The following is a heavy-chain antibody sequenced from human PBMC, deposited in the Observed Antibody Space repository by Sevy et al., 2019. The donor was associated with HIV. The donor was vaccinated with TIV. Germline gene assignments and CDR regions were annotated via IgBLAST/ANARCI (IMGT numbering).Heavy chain of an antibody. Sequence: GGSLRLSCEVSGFTFSDFWMTWVRQSPGKGLEWVAYINQDERHINLLDSVRGRFTISRDNAKNSVYLQMDSLRAEDTAIYYCARDPDWGALDHWGQGTLVTVSS. D-gene: IGHD7-27*01. CDR1: GFTFSDFW. V-gene: IGHV3-7*01. CDR3: ARDPDWGALDH. J-gene: IGHJ4*02. CDR2: INQDERHI.